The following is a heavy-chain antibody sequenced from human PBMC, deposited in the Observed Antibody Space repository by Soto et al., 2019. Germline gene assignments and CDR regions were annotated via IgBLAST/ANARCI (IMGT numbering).Heavy chain of an antibody. J-gene: IGHJ4*02. CDR1: GYGFTTYG. D-gene: IGHD1-1*01. V-gene: IGHV1-18*01. CDR3: ARVRYGDY. Sequence: QVHLVQSGAEVKKPGASVKVSCKGSGYGFTTYGITWVRQAPGQGLEWMAWISAHNGNTNYAQKLQGRVTVTRDTSTSTAYMELRSLRSDDTAVYYCARVRYGDYWGQGALVTFSS. CDR2: ISAHNGNT.